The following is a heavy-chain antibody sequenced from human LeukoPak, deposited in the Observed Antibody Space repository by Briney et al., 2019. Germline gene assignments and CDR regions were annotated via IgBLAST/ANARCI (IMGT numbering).Heavy chain of an antibody. D-gene: IGHD3-3*01. CDR1: RASISTYY. CDR3: ARGSDYGDY. Sequence: SETLSLTCTVSRASISTYYWSWIRQPPGRGLEWIGYIYYSGSTNYNPSLKGRVTMSVDTSKNQLSRRLSSVTAADTAVYYCARGSDYGDYWGQGTLVTVSS. J-gene: IGHJ4*02. V-gene: IGHV4-59*01. CDR2: IYYSGST.